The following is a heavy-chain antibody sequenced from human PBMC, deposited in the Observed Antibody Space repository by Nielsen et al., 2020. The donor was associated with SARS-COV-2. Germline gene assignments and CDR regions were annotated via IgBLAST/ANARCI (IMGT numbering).Heavy chain of an antibody. CDR1: AFNFSSYV. D-gene: IGHD2-15*01. V-gene: IGHV3-23*01. CDR3: AKGLYCSDGNCQDRGFAY. Sequence: GESLKISCVASAFNFSSYVMNWVRQAPGKGLEWVSTISGSDGNTYYADSVKGRFTISRDKSKNVLYLQMNSLRADDTALYYCAKGLYCSDGNCQDRGFAYWGQGTLVTVSS. J-gene: IGHJ4*02. CDR2: ISGSDGNT.